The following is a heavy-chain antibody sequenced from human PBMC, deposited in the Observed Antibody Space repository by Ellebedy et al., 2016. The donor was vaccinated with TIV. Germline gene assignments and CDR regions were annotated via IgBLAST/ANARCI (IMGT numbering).Heavy chain of an antibody. V-gene: IGHV4-59*08. J-gene: IGHJ4*02. Sequence: SETLSLXXTVSGGSISSYYWSWIRQPPGKGLEWIGYIYYSGSTNYNPSLKSRVTISVDTSKNQFSLKLSSVTAADTAVYYCARLGRYYYDSRVVITAFDYWGQGTLVTVSS. CDR1: GGSISSYY. CDR3: ARLGRYYYDSRVVITAFDY. CDR2: IYYSGST. D-gene: IGHD3-22*01.